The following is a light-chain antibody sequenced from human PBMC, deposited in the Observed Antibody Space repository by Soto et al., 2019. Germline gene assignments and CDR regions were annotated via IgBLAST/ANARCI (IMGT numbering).Light chain of an antibody. Sequence: EIVLTQSPATLSLSPGERATLSCRAIQSVSSNYLAWYQQKPGQAPSLIIFRASSRATGIPDRFVGSGSGTEFALTISIQEPEDCAVYYCQQYGRAWTFGQGTKVEIK. V-gene: IGKV3-20*01. CDR2: RAS. CDR3: QQYGRAWT. CDR1: QSVSSNY. J-gene: IGKJ1*01.